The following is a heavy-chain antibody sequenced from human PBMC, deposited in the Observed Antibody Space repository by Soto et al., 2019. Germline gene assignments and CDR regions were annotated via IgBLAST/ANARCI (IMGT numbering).Heavy chain of an antibody. Sequence: GGSLRLSCAASGFTFSSYAMHWVRQAPGKGLEYVSDISSNGGSTYYANAVKGRFTISRDNSKNTLYFQMGSLRAEDMAVYYCARRGYSGYEIDYWGQGTLVTVSS. V-gene: IGHV3-64*01. CDR3: ARRGYSGYEIDY. D-gene: IGHD5-12*01. J-gene: IGHJ4*02. CDR2: ISSNGGST. CDR1: GFTFSSYA.